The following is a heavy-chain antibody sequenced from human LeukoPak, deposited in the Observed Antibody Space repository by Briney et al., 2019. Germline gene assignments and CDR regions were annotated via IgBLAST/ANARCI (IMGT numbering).Heavy chain of an antibody. CDR2: INSDGSST. V-gene: IGHV3-74*03. CDR1: GFTFSTFW. Sequence: GGSLRLSCAASGFTFSTFWMHWVRQAPGKGLVWVSGINSDGSSTTYADSVKGRLTISRDNAKNTLYLQMNNLRAEDTAVYYCARGRYYGMDVWGQGTTVTVSS. J-gene: IGHJ6*02. CDR3: ARGRYYGMDV.